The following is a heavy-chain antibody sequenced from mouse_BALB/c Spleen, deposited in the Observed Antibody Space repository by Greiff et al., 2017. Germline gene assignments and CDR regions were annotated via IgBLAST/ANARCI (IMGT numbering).Heavy chain of an antibody. D-gene: IGHD2-1*01. CDR1: GYTFTDYN. Sequence: VQLQQSGPELVKPGASVKISCKASGYTFTDYNMHWVKQSHGKSLEWIGYIYPYNGGTGYNQKFKSKATLTVDNSSSTAYMELRSLTSEDSAVYYCARGYGNYEYFDVWGAGTTVTVSS. V-gene: IGHV1S29*02. J-gene: IGHJ1*01. CDR3: ARGYGNYEYFDV. CDR2: IYPYNGGT.